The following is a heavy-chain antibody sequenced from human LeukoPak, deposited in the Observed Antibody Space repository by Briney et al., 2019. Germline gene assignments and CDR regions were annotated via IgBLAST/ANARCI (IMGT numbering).Heavy chain of an antibody. J-gene: IGHJ4*02. CDR3: AKADQWLCFDY. Sequence: GGSLRLSCAASGFTFSSYGMHWVRQAPGKGLEWVAVISYDGSNKYYADSVKGRFTISRDNSKNTLYLQMNSLRAEDTAVYYCAKADQWLCFDYWGQGTLVTVSS. V-gene: IGHV3-30*18. CDR1: GFTFSSYG. D-gene: IGHD6-19*01. CDR2: ISYDGSNK.